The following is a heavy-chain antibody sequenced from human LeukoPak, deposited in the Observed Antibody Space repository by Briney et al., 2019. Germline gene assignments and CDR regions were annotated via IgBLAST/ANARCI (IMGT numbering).Heavy chain of an antibody. D-gene: IGHD3-22*01. CDR3: ANWAYDSSGCSDY. CDR2: ISGSGGST. J-gene: IGHJ4*02. CDR1: GFTFSSYA. Sequence: PGGSLRLSCAASGFTFSSYAMSWVHQAPGKGLEWVSAISGSGGSTYYADSVKGRFTISRDNSKNTLYLQMNSLRAEDTAVYYCANWAYDSSGCSDYWGQGTLVTVSS. V-gene: IGHV3-23*01.